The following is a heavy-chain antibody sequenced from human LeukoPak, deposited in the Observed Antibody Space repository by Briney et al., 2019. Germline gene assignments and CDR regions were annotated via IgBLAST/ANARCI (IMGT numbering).Heavy chain of an antibody. D-gene: IGHD6-13*01. CDR1: GDSISTRVYY. CDR2: ISYSGST. J-gene: IGHJ4*02. V-gene: IGHV4-31*03. Sequence: SETLSLTCTVSGDSISTRVYYWTWLRQHPRKGLEWIGYISYSGSTYYNPSLKSRLTMSEDTSNNRFFLRLTSVTAADTAVYYCARINIREYSSRPFDYWGQGTLVTVSS. CDR3: ARINIREYSSRPFDY.